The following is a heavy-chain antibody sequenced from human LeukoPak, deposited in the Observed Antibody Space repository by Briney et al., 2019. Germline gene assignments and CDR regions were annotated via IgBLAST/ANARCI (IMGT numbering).Heavy chain of an antibody. CDR3: AKGSRMAVAGKGSGDY. Sequence: GGSLRLSCAASGFTFSGYSMSWVRQAPGKGLEWVSYISSSSSTIKYADSVKGRFTISGDNAKNSLYLQMNSLRAEDTAVYYCAKGSRMAVAGKGSGDYWGQGTLVTVSS. J-gene: IGHJ4*02. D-gene: IGHD6-19*01. V-gene: IGHV3-48*04. CDR1: GFTFSGYS. CDR2: ISSSSSTI.